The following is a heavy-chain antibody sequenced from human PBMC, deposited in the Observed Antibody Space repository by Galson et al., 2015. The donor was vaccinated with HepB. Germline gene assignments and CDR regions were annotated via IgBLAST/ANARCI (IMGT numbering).Heavy chain of an antibody. D-gene: IGHD3-3*01. CDR3: ARGYYDFWSASSDRFDP. CDR2: IWYDGSNK. CDR1: GFTFSSYG. J-gene: IGHJ5*02. Sequence: SLRLSCAASGFTFSSYGMHWVRQAPGKGLEWVAVIWYDGSNKYYADSVKGRFTISRDNSKNTLYLQMNSLRAEDTAVYYCARGYYDFWSASSDRFDPWGQGTLVTVSS. V-gene: IGHV3-33*01.